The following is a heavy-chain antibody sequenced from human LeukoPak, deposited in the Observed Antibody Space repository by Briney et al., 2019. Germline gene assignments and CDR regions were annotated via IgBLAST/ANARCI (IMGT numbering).Heavy chain of an antibody. CDR1: GFAFRNYW. D-gene: IGHD3-22*01. CDR3: ARDLGQYYDTGDNWFDP. Sequence: GGSLRLSCVASGFAFRNYWMYWVRQGPGKGLVWLSRINPDGSTTTYADSVKGRSTISRDNAKNTLNLQMNSLRAEDTAVYYRARDLGQYYDTGDNWFDPWGQGTLVTVSS. J-gene: IGHJ5*02. CDR2: INPDGSTT. V-gene: IGHV3-74*01.